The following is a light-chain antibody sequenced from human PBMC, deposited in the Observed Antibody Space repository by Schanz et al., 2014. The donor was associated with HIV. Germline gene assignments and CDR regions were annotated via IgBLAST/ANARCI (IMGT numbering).Light chain of an antibody. Sequence: QAVVTQEPSLTVSPGGTVTLTCGSSTGSVTSGHFPFWLQQRPGQAPRTLIFNTNKKHSWTPARFSGSLFGGKAALTISGLQAEDEADYFCSSYANSDTLEYVFGTGTKLTVL. CDR1: TGSVTSGHF. V-gene: IGLV7-46*01. CDR2: NTN. J-gene: IGLJ1*01. CDR3: SSYANSDTLEYV.